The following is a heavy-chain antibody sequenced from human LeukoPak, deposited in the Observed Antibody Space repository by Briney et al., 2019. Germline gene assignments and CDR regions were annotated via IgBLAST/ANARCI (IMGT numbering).Heavy chain of an antibody. CDR1: GFTFSSEW. J-gene: IGHJ3*02. Sequence: GGSLRLSCAASGFTFSSEWMKWVRQAPGKGLDCVAIIKPDGSEKYYVDSVKGRFTISRDNSKNTLYLQMNSLRAEDTAVYYCARDPIVVVPAAMPLGAFDIWGQGTMVTVSS. D-gene: IGHD2-2*01. V-gene: IGHV3-7*01. CDR3: ARDPIVVVPAAMPLGAFDI. CDR2: IKPDGSEK.